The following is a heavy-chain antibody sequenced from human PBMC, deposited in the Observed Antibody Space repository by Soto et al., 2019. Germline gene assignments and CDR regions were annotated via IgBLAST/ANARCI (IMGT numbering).Heavy chain of an antibody. V-gene: IGHV1-69*02. CDR3: ARGTTRNTYYHGMDV. CDR1: GGTFSSYT. CDR2: IIPILGIA. D-gene: IGHD1-1*01. Sequence: QVQLVQSGAEVKKPGSSVKVSCKASGGTFSSYTISWVRQAPGQGLEWMGRIIPILGIANYAQKFQGRVTITADKSTSTANMELSSLRSEDTAGYYCARGTTRNTYYHGMDVWGQGTTVTVSS. J-gene: IGHJ6*02.